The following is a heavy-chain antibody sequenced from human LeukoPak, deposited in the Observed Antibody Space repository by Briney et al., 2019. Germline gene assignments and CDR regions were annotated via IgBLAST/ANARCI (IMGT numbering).Heavy chain of an antibody. V-gene: IGHV4-59*08. CDR1: GGSISSYY. CDR2: IYYSGST. Sequence: PSETLSLTCTVSGGSISSYYWSWIRQPPGKGLEWIGYIYYSGSTNYNPSLKSRVTISVDTYKNQFSLKLSSVTAAETAGYYGGNLYSGYPIDYWGQGPWSPSPQ. CDR3: GNLYSGYPIDY. D-gene: IGHD5-12*01. J-gene: IGHJ4*02.